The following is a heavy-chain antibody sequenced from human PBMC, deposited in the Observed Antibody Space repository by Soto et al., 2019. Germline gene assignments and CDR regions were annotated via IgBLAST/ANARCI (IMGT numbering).Heavy chain of an antibody. CDR1: GGSVSSGSYY. CDR2: IYYSGST. CDR3: ARTPRDWNDVPQFDY. D-gene: IGHD1-1*01. Sequence: QVQLQESGPGLVKPSETLSLTCTVSGGSVSSGSYYWSWIRQPPGKGLEWIGYIYYSGSTNYHPSLTSRVTISVDTSKNQFSLKLSSVTAADTAVYYCARTPRDWNDVPQFDYWGQGTLVTVSS. V-gene: IGHV4-61*01. J-gene: IGHJ4*02.